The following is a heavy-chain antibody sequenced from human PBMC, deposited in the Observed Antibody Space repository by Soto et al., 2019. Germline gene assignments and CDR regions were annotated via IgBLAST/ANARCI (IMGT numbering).Heavy chain of an antibody. J-gene: IGHJ6*02. V-gene: IGHV3-33*01. CDR2: IWYDGSNK. D-gene: IGHD6-13*01. CDR1: GFTFSSYG. Sequence: QVQLVESGGGVVQPGRSLRLSCAASGFTFSSYGMHWVRQAPGKGLEWVAVIWYDGSNKYYADSVKGRFTISRDNSKNTLYLKINSVRAEDTDVYYGARDHGAPAPAAAGTYYYYGMDVWGQGTTVTVSS. CDR3: ARDHGAPAPAAAGTYYYYGMDV.